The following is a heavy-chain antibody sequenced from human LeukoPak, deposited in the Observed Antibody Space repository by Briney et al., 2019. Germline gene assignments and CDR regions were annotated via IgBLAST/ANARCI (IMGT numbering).Heavy chain of an antibody. J-gene: IGHJ4*02. D-gene: IGHD3-22*01. CDR1: GGSFSGYY. CDR3: ARVLGTILGGGSGYYFDY. Sequence: PSETLSLTCAVYGGSFSGYYWSWIRQPPGKGLEWIGEINHSGSTNYNPSLKSRVTISVDTSKNQFSLKLSSVTAADTAVYYCARVLGTILGGGSGYYFDYWGQGTLVTVSS. CDR2: INHSGST. V-gene: IGHV4-34*01.